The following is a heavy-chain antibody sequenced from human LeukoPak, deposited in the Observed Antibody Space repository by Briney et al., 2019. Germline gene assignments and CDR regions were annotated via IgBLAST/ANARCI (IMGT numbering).Heavy chain of an antibody. V-gene: IGHV4-39*07. Sequence: PSETLSLTCTVSGGSISSSSYYWGWIRQPPGKGLEWIGSIYYSGSTNYNPSLKSRVTISVDTSKNQFSLKLSSVTAADTAVYYCARESGSYYVDAFDIWGQGTMVTVSS. J-gene: IGHJ3*02. CDR2: IYYSGST. CDR3: ARESGSYYVDAFDI. CDR1: GGSISSSSYY. D-gene: IGHD1-26*01.